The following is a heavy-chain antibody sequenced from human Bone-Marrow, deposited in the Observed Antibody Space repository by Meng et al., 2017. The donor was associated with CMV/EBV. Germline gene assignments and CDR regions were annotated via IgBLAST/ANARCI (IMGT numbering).Heavy chain of an antibody. CDR2: ISWNSGSI. CDR1: GFTFDDYA. V-gene: IGHV3-9*01. J-gene: IGHJ6*02. CDR3: ARAPGSSSGWGYYYYGMDV. Sequence: GGSLRLSCAASGFTFDDYAMHWVRQAPGKGLEWVSGISWNSGSIGYADSVKGRFTISRDNAKNSLYLQMNSLRAEDTAVYYCARAPGSSSGWGYYYYGMDVWGQGTTVTVSS. D-gene: IGHD6-6*01.